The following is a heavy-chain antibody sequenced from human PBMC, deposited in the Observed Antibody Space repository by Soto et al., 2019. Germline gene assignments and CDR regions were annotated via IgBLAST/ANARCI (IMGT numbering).Heavy chain of an antibody. D-gene: IGHD3-10*01. CDR2: IYYSGST. Sequence: XETLSLTCTFSVVSISSSSYYCGWIRQPPWKGLEWIGSIYYSGSTYYNPSLTSRVTISVDTSKSQFSLKLSSVTAADTAVYYCARDYKPQPGYYYGMEVWGQGTTCNLSS. CDR1: VVSISSSSYY. CDR3: ARDYKPQPGYYYGMEV. V-gene: IGHV4-39*02. J-gene: IGHJ6*01.